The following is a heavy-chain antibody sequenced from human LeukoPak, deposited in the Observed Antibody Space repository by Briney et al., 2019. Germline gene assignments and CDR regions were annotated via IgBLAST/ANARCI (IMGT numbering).Heavy chain of an antibody. J-gene: IGHJ4*02. D-gene: IGHD3-22*01. CDR1: GFTATSNY. Sequence: GGSLRLSCAASGFTATSNYMSWVRQAPGEGLGWDSVIYSGGSTYYANSVTGRFTISRDNSKNTLYLQMNSLRAEDTAVYYCARGQHYYDSSGYYSYFDYWGQGTLVTVSS. CDR3: ARGQHYYDSSGYYSYFDY. V-gene: IGHV3-53*01. CDR2: IYSGGST.